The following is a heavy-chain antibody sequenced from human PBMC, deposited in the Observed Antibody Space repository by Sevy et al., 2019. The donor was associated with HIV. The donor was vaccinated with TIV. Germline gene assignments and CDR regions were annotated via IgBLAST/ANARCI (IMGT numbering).Heavy chain of an antibody. D-gene: IGHD2-2*01. CDR2: IKKDGSEK. J-gene: IGHJ6*02. CDR3: ARDCSSTSCLWGLDV. CDR1: GFTFSRYW. V-gene: IGHV3-7*03. Sequence: GGSLRLYCAASGFTFSRYWMSWVRQAPGKGLEWVANIKKDGSEKYYVDSVKGRFTISRDNAKNSLFLQMNSLRAEDTAVYYCARDCSSTSCLWGLDVWGQGTTVTVSS.